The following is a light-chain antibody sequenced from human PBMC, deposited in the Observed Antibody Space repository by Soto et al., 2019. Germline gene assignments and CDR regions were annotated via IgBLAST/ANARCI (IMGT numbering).Light chain of an antibody. CDR1: RSNIGAGYD. V-gene: IGLV1-40*01. Sequence: QSVLTQPPSVSGAPGQRVTISCTGSRSNIGAGYDVHWYQQLPGTAPKLLIYGNSNRPSGVPDRFSGSKSGTSASLAITGLQAEDEADYYCQSYDSSPSGYVFGTGTKLTVL. J-gene: IGLJ1*01. CDR2: GNS. CDR3: QSYDSSPSGYV.